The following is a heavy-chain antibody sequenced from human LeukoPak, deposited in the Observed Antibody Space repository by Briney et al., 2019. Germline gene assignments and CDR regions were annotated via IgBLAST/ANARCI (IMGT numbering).Heavy chain of an antibody. D-gene: IGHD3-22*01. V-gene: IGHV4-34*01. CDR2: INHSGST. CDR1: GGSFSGYY. CDR3: ARGEMYYYDSSGSPLDY. Sequence: PSETLSLTCAVYGGSFSGYYWSWIRQPPGKGLEWIGEINHSGSTNYNPSLKSRVTISVDTSKNQFSLKLSSVTAADTAVYYCARGEMYYYDSSGSPLDYWGQGTLVTVSS. J-gene: IGHJ4*02.